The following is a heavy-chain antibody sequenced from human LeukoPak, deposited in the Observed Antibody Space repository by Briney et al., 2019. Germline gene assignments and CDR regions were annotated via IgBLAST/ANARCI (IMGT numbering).Heavy chain of an antibody. Sequence: ASVKVSCKASGYTFTSYGISWVRQAPGQGLEWMGWISAYNGNTNYAQKLQGRVTMTTDTSTSTAYMELRSLRSDDTAVYYCARDRYSGSLYYYYYMDVWGKGTTVTVSS. CDR3: ARDRYSGSLYYYYYMDV. CDR2: ISAYNGNT. V-gene: IGHV1-18*01. J-gene: IGHJ6*03. D-gene: IGHD1-26*01. CDR1: GYTFTSYG.